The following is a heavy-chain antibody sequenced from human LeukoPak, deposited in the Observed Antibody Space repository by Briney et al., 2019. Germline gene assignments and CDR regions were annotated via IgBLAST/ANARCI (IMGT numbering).Heavy chain of an antibody. CDR3: AREQLPYGDYAGYFDL. CDR1: GFTFSSYW. J-gene: IGHJ2*01. Sequence: PGGSLRLSCAASGFTFSSYWMHWVRQAPGKGLVWVSRINSGGSSTSYADSVKGRFTISRDNAKNTLYLQMNSLRAEDTAVYYCAREQLPYGDYAGYFDLWGRGTLVTVSS. V-gene: IGHV3-74*01. D-gene: IGHD4-17*01. CDR2: INSGGSST.